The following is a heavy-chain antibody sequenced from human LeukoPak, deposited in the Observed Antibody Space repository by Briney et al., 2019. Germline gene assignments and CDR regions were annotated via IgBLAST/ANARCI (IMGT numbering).Heavy chain of an antibody. CDR2: ISTSGSNI. V-gene: IGHV3-48*03. CDR3: AREGSSSWSLRGRFDY. D-gene: IGHD6-13*01. J-gene: IGHJ4*02. Sequence: GGSLRLSCAASGFTFNNHEMNWVRQSPGKGLEWVSYISTSGSNIYYADSVKGRFTVSRDNAKNSVYLQISSLRAEDTAIYYCAREGSSSWSLRGRFDYWGQGIPVTVSP. CDR1: GFTFNNHE.